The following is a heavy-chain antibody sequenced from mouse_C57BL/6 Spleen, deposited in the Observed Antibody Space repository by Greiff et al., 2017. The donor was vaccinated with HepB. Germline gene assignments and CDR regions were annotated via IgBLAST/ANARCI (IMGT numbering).Heavy chain of an antibody. D-gene: IGHD1-1*01. V-gene: IGHV5-17*01. CDR3: ARKSYYYGSSPPYFDV. J-gene: IGHJ1*03. CDR2: ISSGSSTI. Sequence: EVMLVESGGGLVKPGGSLKLSCAASGFTFSDYGMHWVRQAPEKGLEWVAYISSGSSTIYYADTVKGRFTISRDNAKNTLFLQMTSLRSEDTAMYYCARKSYYYGSSPPYFDVWGTGTTVTVSS. CDR1: GFTFSDYG.